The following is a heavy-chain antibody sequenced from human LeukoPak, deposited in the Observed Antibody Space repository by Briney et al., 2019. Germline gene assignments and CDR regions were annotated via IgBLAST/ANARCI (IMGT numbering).Heavy chain of an antibody. CDR2: ISWNSGSI. CDR3: AKSRIVGGSCFDY. J-gene: IGHJ4*02. CDR1: GFTFDDYA. D-gene: IGHD2-15*01. V-gene: IGHV3-9*01. Sequence: PGRSLRLSCAASGFTFDDYAMHWVRHAPGKGLEWVSGISWNSGSIGYADSVKGRFTISRDNAKNSLYLQMNSLRAEDTALYYCAKSRIVGGSCFDYWGQGTLVTVSS.